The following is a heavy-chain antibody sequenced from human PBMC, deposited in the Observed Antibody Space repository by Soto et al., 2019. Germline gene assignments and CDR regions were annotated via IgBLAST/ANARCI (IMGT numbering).Heavy chain of an antibody. CDR2: IYPGDSDS. V-gene: IGHV5-51*01. D-gene: IGHD3-10*01. CDR3: ARPRSGSYRLDYYGMDV. Sequence: EVQLVQSGAEAKKPGESLKISCKGSRYSFTNYWIAWVRQMPGKGLEWMGIIYPGDSDSRYSPSFQGQVTISADKSISTAYLQWSSLKASDTAIYYCARPRSGSYRLDYYGMDVWGQGTTVTVSS. J-gene: IGHJ6*02. CDR1: RYSFTNYW.